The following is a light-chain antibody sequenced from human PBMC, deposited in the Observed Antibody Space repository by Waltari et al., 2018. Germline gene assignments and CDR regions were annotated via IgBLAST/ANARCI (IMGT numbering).Light chain of an antibody. CDR2: AVS. J-gene: IGLJ3*02. CDR1: SSDVGGYNY. CDR3: SSYAGSNWV. Sequence: QSALTQPPSASGSPGQSVTISCTGTSSDVGGYNYVSWYQQHPGKAPKLMIYAVSKRPSGVPDRFAGSKSGTTASLTVSGLQAEDEADYYCSSYAGSNWVFGGGTKLTVL. V-gene: IGLV2-8*01.